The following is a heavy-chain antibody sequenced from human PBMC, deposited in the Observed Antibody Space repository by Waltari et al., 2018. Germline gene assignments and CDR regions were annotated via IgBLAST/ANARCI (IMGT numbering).Heavy chain of an antibody. V-gene: IGHV1-8*02. D-gene: IGHD2-2*01. CDR1: GYTFATYD. J-gene: IGHJ4*02. Sequence: QVQLVQSGAEVKKPGASVRVSLTASGYTFATYDINWGRQAPGQGLEYMGWMNPNSGNTGYAQKFQGRLTFTGDTSISTAYMELSSLTSEDTAVYYCASEPFYARWGQGTLVTVSS. CDR3: ASEPFYAR. CDR2: MNPNSGNT.